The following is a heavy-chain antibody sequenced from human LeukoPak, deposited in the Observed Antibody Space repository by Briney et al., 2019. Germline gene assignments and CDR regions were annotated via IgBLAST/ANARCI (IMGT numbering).Heavy chain of an antibody. CDR1: GGSISSSSYY. J-gene: IGHJ4*02. CDR3: VLSGDPTDY. D-gene: IGHD4-17*01. Sequence: PSETLSLTCTVSGGSISSSSYYWGWIRQPPGKGLEWIGSIYYSGSTYYNPSLKSRVTISVDTSKNQFSLKLSSVTAADTAVYYCVLSGDPTDYWGQGTLVTVSS. CDR2: IYYSGST. V-gene: IGHV4-39*07.